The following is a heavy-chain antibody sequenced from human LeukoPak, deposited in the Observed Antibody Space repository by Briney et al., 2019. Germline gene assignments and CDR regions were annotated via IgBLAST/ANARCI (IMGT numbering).Heavy chain of an antibody. CDR3: ARTERPPGLDAFDI. J-gene: IGHJ3*02. CDR1: GGTFSSYA. D-gene: IGHD5-24*01. V-gene: IGHV1-69*05. Sequence: SVKVSCKASGGTFSSYAISWVRQAPGQGLEWMGGIIPIFGTANYAQKFQGRVTITTDESTSTAYMELSSLSSEDTAVYYCARTERPPGLDAFDIWGQGTMVTVSS. CDR2: IIPIFGTA.